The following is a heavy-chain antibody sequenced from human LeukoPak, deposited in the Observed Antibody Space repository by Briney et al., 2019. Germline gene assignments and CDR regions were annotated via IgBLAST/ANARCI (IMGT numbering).Heavy chain of an antibody. D-gene: IGHD6-25*01. J-gene: IGHJ6*03. Sequence: PSETLSLTCTVSGGSISSGGYYWSWIRQHPGKGLEWIGYIYYSGSTYYNPSLKSRVTISVDTSKNQFSLRLSSVTAADTAVYYCARSERRAQKDTYYNHYYYMDVWGKGTTVTVSS. CDR1: GGSISSGGYY. V-gene: IGHV4-31*03. CDR2: IYYSGST. CDR3: ARSERRAQKDTYYNHYYYMDV.